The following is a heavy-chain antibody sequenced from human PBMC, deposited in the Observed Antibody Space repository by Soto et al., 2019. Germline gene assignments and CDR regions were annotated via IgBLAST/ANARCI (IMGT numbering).Heavy chain of an antibody. CDR2: INYNGNT. J-gene: IGHJ4*02. D-gene: IGHD2-2*03. CDR3: AREGNLGRWIQPLDS. CDR1: GDSISIYS. Sequence: SETLSLTCTVSGDSISIYSWSCILQPPGKGLEWIGNINYNGNTNPSTSPKSRLKMSVDTSKNHFSMKLTHVTNADKAVYFSAREGNLGRWIQPLDSWGQGTLVTVSS. V-gene: IGHV4-59*01.